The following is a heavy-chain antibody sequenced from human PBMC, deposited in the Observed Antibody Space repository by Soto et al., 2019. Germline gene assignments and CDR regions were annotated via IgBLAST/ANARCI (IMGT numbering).Heavy chain of an antibody. Sequence: PSETLSLTCTVSGGSISSGDYYWSWIRQPPGKGLEWIGYIYYSGSTYYNPSLKSRVTMSVDTSKNQFSLKLSSVTAADTAVYYCARAVGYSRYGMDVWGQGTTVTVSS. CDR3: ARAVGYSRYGMDV. CDR2: IYYSGST. V-gene: IGHV4-30-4*01. J-gene: IGHJ6*02. CDR1: GGSISSGDYY. D-gene: IGHD1-26*01.